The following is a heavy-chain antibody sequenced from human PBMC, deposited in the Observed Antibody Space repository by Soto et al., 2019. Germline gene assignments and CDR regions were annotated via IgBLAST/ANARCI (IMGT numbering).Heavy chain of an antibody. CDR2: ISSSGRTI. Sequence: HPGGSLRLSCEAFGFTFSTHTMNWVRQAPGKGLEWVSYISSSGRTISYADPVKGRFSISRDNAKNSLYLQMNSLRGEDTAVYYCARASGIMLSHNYFDFWGQGTLVTVSS. V-gene: IGHV3-48*04. J-gene: IGHJ4*02. CDR1: GFTFSTHT. CDR3: ARASGIMLSHNYFDF. D-gene: IGHD2-8*01.